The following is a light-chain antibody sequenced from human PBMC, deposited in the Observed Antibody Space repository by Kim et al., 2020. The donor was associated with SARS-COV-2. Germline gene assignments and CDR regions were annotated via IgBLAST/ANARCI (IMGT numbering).Light chain of an antibody. CDR1: QSVSSSF. Sequence: SPRERATLSCRASQSVSSSFLAWYQQKPGQAPRLLIYGASSRATGIPDRFSGSGSGTDFTLTISRLEPEDFEVYYCQQYGRSPLTFGGGTKVEIK. J-gene: IGKJ4*01. V-gene: IGKV3-20*01. CDR2: GAS. CDR3: QQYGRSPLT.